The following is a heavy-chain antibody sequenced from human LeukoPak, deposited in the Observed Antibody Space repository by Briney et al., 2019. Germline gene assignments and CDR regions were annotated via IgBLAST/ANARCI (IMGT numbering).Heavy chain of an antibody. V-gene: IGHV1-69*13. CDR2: IIPIFGTA. CDR1: GGTFSSYA. Sequence: ASVKVSCKASGGTFSSYAISWVRQAPGQGLEWMGGIIPIFGTANYAQKFQGRVTITADESTRTAYMELSSLRSEDTAVYYCARDGLYYFDYWGQGTLVTVSS. J-gene: IGHJ4*02. CDR3: ARDGLYYFDY. D-gene: IGHD6-19*01.